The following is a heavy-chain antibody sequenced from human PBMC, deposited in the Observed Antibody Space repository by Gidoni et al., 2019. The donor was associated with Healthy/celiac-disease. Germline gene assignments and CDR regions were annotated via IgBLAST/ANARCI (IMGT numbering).Heavy chain of an antibody. J-gene: IGHJ1*01. CDR2: ISSSSSYI. CDR1: GFTFSSYS. CDR3: ARDYDSSGYYFKVAYFQH. Sequence: EVQLVESGGGLVKPGGSLRLSCAASGFTFSSYSMNWVRQAPGKGLEWVSSISSSSSYIYYADSVKGRFTISRDNAKNSLYLQMNSLRAEDTAVYYCARDYDSSGYYFKVAYFQHWGQGTLVTVSS. D-gene: IGHD3-22*01. V-gene: IGHV3-21*01.